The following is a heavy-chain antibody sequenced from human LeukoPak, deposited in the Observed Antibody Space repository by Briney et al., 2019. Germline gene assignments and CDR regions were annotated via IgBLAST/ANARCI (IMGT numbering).Heavy chain of an antibody. J-gene: IGHJ6*03. CDR2: IYYSGST. Sequence: PSETLSLTCTVSGGSISSYYWSWIRQPPGKGLEWIGYIYYSGSTNYNPSLKSRVTISVDTSKNQFSLKLSSVTAADTAVYYCARDAVYYYYYYMDVWGKGTTVTVSS. V-gene: IGHV4-59*01. CDR1: GGSISSYY. CDR3: ARDAVYYYYYYMDV.